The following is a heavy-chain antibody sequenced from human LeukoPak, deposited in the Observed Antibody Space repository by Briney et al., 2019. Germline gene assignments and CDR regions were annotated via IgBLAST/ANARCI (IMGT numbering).Heavy chain of an antibody. Sequence: GASVKVSCKTSGYSFIDYYIYWIKQAPGRGLEWVGRVNPEDGDTRHAEKFQDRVTITADTSTDTAYMELSGLKSEDTAIYFCATVSHSGEESFFDYWGQGTLVTVSS. D-gene: IGHD6-19*01. J-gene: IGHJ4*02. CDR3: ATVSHSGEESFFDY. V-gene: IGHV1-69-2*01. CDR1: GYSFIDYY. CDR2: VNPEDGDT.